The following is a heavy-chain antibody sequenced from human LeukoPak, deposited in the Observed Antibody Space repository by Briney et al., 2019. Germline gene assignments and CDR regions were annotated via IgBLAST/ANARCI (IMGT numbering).Heavy chain of an antibody. Sequence: PGGSLRLSCAASGFPFGSYTMSWVRQAPGKGLEWVSTISGSGSNTYYADSVKGRFTISRDNSKNTLYLQANSRRAEDTAVYYCAKRIATAGIQYFLHWGQGALVTVSS. CDR1: GFPFGSYT. V-gene: IGHV3-23*01. J-gene: IGHJ1*01. D-gene: IGHD6-13*01. CDR2: ISGSGSNT. CDR3: AKRIATAGIQYFLH.